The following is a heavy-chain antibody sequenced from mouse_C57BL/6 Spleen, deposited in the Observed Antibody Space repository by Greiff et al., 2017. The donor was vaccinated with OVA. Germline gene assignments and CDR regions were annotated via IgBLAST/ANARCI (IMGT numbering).Heavy chain of an antibody. CDR3: ARETTAGIFDY. Sequence: VQLKQSGPELVKPGASVKISCKASGYSFTGYYMNWVKQSPEKSLEWIGEINPSTGGTTYNQKFKAKATLTVDKSSSTAYMQLKSLTSEDSAVYYCARETTAGIFDYWGQGTTLTVSS. CDR1: GYSFTGYY. D-gene: IGHD1-2*01. V-gene: IGHV1-42*01. J-gene: IGHJ2*01. CDR2: INPSTGGT.